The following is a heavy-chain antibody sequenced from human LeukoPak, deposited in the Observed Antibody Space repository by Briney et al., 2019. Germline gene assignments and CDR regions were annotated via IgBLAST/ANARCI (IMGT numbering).Heavy chain of an antibody. V-gene: IGHV3-15*01. CDR3: AKLPGYSYGTIHFYYMDV. J-gene: IGHJ6*03. Sequence: GGSLRLSCAASGFTFSNAWMSWVRQAPGKGLEWVGRIKSKTDGGTTDYAAPVKGRFTISRDDSKNTLYLQMNSLRAEDTAVYYCAKLPGYSYGTIHFYYMDVWGKGTTVTVSS. CDR1: GFTFSNAW. CDR2: IKSKTDGGTT. D-gene: IGHD5-18*01.